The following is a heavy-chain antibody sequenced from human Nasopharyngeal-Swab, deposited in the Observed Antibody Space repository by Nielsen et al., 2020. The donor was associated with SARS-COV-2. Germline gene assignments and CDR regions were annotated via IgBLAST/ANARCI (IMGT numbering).Heavy chain of an antibody. D-gene: IGHD2-15*01. V-gene: IGHV1-3*01. CDR3: ARERVVVVSATYYQYGMDV. CDR2: INAGNGNT. J-gene: IGHJ6*02. Sequence: GRQAPGQRLEWMGWINAGNGNTKYSQKFQGRVTITRDTSASTAYMEMSSLRSEDTAVYYCARERVVVVSATYYQYGMDVWGQGTTVTVSS.